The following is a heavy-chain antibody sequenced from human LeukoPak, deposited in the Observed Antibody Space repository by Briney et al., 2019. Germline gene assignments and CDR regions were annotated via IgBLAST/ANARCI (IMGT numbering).Heavy chain of an antibody. CDR1: GVSISSINNF. Sequence: SETRSLTCTVPGVSISSINNFWGWIRQPPGKGLEWIGSIRYRGTTYYIPSLKSRVTISVDTSKNQFSLKVSSVTAADTAVYYCARHEEEDGYNAKTFDFWGQGTLVTVSS. J-gene: IGHJ4*02. D-gene: IGHD5-24*01. CDR2: IRYRGTT. V-gene: IGHV4-39*01. CDR3: ARHEEEDGYNAKTFDF.